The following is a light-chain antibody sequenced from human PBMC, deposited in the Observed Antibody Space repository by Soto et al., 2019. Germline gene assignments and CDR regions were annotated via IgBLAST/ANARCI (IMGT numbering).Light chain of an antibody. CDR2: DAS. Sequence: EIVLTQSPATLSLSPGERATLSCRASQSVSTYVAWYQQKPGQAPRLFIYDASNRATGIPARFSGSGSGTDFTLTISSLEPEDFAVYYCQQRSKWPITFGQGTRLEIK. CDR1: QSVSTY. CDR3: QQRSKWPIT. V-gene: IGKV3-11*01. J-gene: IGKJ5*01.